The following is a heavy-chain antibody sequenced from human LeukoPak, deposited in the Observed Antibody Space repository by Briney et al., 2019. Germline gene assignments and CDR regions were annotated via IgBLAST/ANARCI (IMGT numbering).Heavy chain of an antibody. CDR3: VRGYSFGPYGMVV. Sequence: GGSLRLSCSASGFPFSSYAMHWVRQAPGKGLEYVSAISDSGGSTNYADSVKGRFTISRDNSKNTLYLQMSRLRAEDTAVYFCVRGYSFGPYGMVVWGQGTTVTVSS. V-gene: IGHV3-64D*09. CDR2: ISDSGGST. D-gene: IGHD2-15*01. CDR1: GFPFSSYA. J-gene: IGHJ6*02.